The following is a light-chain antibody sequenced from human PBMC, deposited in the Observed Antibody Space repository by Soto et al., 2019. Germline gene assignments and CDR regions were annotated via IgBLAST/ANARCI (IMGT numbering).Light chain of an antibody. Sequence: DIQMTQSPSTLSASVGDRVIITCRASQTIDSYLSWYQQKPGKPPNLLIFGASSLHSGVPSRFTGSGSGTDFTLTITSLQPEDFATYYCQQTYITPRTFGQGTKVEI. V-gene: IGKV1-39*01. CDR3: QQTYITPRT. CDR2: GAS. CDR1: QTIDSY. J-gene: IGKJ1*01.